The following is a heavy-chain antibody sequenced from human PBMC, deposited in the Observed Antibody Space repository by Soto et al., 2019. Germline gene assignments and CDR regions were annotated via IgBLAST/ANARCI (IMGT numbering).Heavy chain of an antibody. CDR1: GFTFSSYG. V-gene: IGHV3-30*18. D-gene: IGHD3-22*01. J-gene: IGHJ5*02. CDR2: ISYDGSNK. Sequence: GGSLRLSCAASGFTFSSYGMHWVRQAPGKGLEWVAVISYDGSNKYYADSVKGRFTISRDNSKNTLYLQMNSLRAEDTAVYYCAKDNYYDSSGQGPWFDPWGQGTLVTVSS. CDR3: AKDNYYDSSGQGPWFDP.